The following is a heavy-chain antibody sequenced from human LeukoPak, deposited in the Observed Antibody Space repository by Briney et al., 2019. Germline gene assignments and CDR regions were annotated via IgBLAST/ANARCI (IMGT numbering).Heavy chain of an antibody. Sequence: RGESLKISCKGSGYSFTSYWIGWVRQMPGKGLEWMGIIYPGDSDTRYSPSFQGQVTISADKSISTAYLQWSSLKASDTAMYYCARLGGSGSYYNWFDPWGQGTLVTVSS. V-gene: IGHV5-51*01. D-gene: IGHD3-10*01. CDR2: IYPGDSDT. CDR3: ARLGGSGSYYNWFDP. J-gene: IGHJ5*02. CDR1: GYSFTSYW.